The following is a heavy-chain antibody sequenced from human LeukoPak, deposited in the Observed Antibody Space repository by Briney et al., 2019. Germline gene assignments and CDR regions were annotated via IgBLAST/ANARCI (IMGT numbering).Heavy chain of an antibody. CDR1: GFTFSDYY. Sequence: GGSLRLSCAASGFTFSDYYMSWIRQAPGKGLEWVSYISSSGSTIYYADSVKGRFTISRDNAKNSLYLQMHSLTAEDTAVYYCARDITNLLNWFDPWGRGTLVTVSS. J-gene: IGHJ5*02. CDR2: ISSSGSTI. V-gene: IGHV3-11*01. CDR3: ARDITNLLNWFDP. D-gene: IGHD2-8*01.